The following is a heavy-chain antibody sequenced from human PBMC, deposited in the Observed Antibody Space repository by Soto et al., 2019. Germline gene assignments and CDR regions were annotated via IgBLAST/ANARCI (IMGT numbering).Heavy chain of an antibody. V-gene: IGHV1-69*15. CDR2: LIPIFGTT. J-gene: IGHJ5*02. CDR3: AKDGGREGYFGNWFDP. Sequence: QVQLVQSGAVVKKPGSSVKVSCKASGGTFSNYAITWVRQAPGQGLEWLGRLIPIFGTTDYAQKFQGRVTITEDESTTTADMELSSLRSDDTAVYYCAKDGGREGYFGNWFDPWGQGTLVTVSS. D-gene: IGHD2-15*01. CDR1: GGTFSNYA.